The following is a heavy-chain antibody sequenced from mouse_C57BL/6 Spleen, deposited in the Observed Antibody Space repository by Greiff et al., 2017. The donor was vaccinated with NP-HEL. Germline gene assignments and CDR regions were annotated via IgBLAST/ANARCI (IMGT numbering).Heavy chain of an antibody. V-gene: IGHV1-42*01. CDR3: ARRVPIGYGSFFDY. CDR1: GYSFTGYY. Sequence: EVQLQQSGPELVKPGASVKISCKASGYSFTGYYMNWVKQSPEKSLEWIGEINPSTGGTTYNQKFKAKATLTVDKSSSTAYMQPKSLTSEDSAVYYCARRVPIGYGSFFDYWGQGTTLTVSS. D-gene: IGHD1-1*01. J-gene: IGHJ2*01. CDR2: INPSTGGT.